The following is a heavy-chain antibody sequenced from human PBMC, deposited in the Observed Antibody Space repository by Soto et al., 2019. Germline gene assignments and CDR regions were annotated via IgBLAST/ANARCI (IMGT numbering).Heavy chain of an antibody. J-gene: IGHJ4*02. Sequence: QVQLQESGPGLVKPSQTLSLTCTVSGGSISSGGYYWSWIRQHPGKGLEWIVYIYYSGSTYYNPSLKSRVNISVETSKNQFSLKLSSVTAADTAVYYCARGVRWCGVDYWGQGTLVTVSS. V-gene: IGHV4-31*03. CDR1: GGSISSGGYY. CDR2: IYYSGST. D-gene: IGHD3-10*01. CDR3: ARGVRWCGVDY.